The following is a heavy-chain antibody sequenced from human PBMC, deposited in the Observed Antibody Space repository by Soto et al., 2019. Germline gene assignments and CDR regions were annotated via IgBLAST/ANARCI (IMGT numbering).Heavy chain of an antibody. D-gene: IGHD3-9*01. V-gene: IGHV4-39*01. CDR3: ASLKSHYDILTGYYAYYFDY. J-gene: IGHJ4*02. Sequence: SETLSLTCTVSGGSISSSSYYWGWIRQPPGKGLEWIGSIYYSGSTYYNPSLKSRVTISVDTSKNQFSLKLSSVTAADTAVYYFASLKSHYDILTGYYAYYFDYWGQGTLVTVSS. CDR1: GGSISSSSYY. CDR2: IYYSGST.